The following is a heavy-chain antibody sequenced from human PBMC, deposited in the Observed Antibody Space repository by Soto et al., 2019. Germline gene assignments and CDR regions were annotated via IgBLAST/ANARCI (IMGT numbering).Heavy chain of an antibody. CDR2: IYYSGST. CDR3: ARDAEWVPNAFDI. J-gene: IGHJ3*02. Sequence: SETLSLTCTVSGGSISSYYWSWIRQPPGKGLEWIGYIYYSGSTNYNPSLKSRVTISVDTSKNQFSLKLSSVTAADTAVYYCARDAEWVPNAFDIWGQGTTVTVSS. V-gene: IGHV4-59*01. D-gene: IGHD1-26*01. CDR1: GGSISSYY.